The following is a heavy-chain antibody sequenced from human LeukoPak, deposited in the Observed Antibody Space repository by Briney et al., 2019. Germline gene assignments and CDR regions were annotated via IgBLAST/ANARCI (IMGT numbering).Heavy chain of an antibody. Sequence: SETLSLTCNVSGGSISGYYWSWIRQPLGKGLEWIGYIYYSGNTKYNPSLKSRVTISVDTSKNQFSLKLSSVTAADTAVYYCARSSTESITMIVVADNWFDPWGQGTLVIVSS. CDR1: GGSISGYY. V-gene: IGHV4-59*08. CDR2: IYYSGNT. J-gene: IGHJ5*02. D-gene: IGHD3-22*01. CDR3: ARSSTESITMIVVADNWFDP.